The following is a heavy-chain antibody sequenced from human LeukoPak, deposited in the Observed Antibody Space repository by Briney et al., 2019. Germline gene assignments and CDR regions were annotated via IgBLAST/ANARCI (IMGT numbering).Heavy chain of an antibody. V-gene: IGHV3-30*03. Sequence: GGSLRLSCAASGFSFSSYGMHWVRQAPGKGLEWVAVISHDGSNKDFADSLKGRFTISRDSSKSTLYLQMNSLRAEDTAVYYCARDFYDSSGYYQVNYWGQGTLVTVSS. J-gene: IGHJ4*02. D-gene: IGHD3-22*01. CDR3: ARDFYDSSGYYQVNY. CDR1: GFSFSSYG. CDR2: ISHDGSNK.